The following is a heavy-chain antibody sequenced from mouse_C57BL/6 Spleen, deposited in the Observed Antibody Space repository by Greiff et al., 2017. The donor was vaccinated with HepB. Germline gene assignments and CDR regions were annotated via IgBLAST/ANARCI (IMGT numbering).Heavy chain of an antibody. CDR1: GYTFTSYW. J-gene: IGHJ4*01. Sequence: QVQLQQPGAELVMPGASVKLSCKASGYTFTSYWMHWVKQRPGQGLEWIGEIDPSDSYTNYNQKFKGKSTLTVDKSSSTAYMQLSSLTSEDSAVYYCARWGYYYGSSNYYAMDYWGQGTSVTVSS. D-gene: IGHD1-1*01. CDR3: ARWGYYYGSSNYYAMDY. V-gene: IGHV1-69*01. CDR2: IDPSDSYT.